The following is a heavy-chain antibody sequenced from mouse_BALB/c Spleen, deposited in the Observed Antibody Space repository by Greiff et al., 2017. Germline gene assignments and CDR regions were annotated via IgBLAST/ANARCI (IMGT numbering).Heavy chain of an antibody. V-gene: IGHV5-17*02. D-gene: IGHD2-3*01. J-gene: IGHJ1*01. CDR3: ARDGRKYFDV. CDR2: ISSGSSTI. Sequence: EVQGVESGGGLVQPGGSRKLSCAASGFTFSSFGMHWVRQAPEKGLEWVAYISSGSSTIYYADTVKGRFTISRDNPKNTLFLQMTSIRSEDTAMYYCARDGRKYFDVWGAGTTVTVSS. CDR1: GFTFSSFG.